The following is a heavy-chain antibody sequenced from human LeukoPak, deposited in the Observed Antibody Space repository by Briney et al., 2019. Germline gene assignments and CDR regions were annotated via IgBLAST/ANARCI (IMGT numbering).Heavy chain of an antibody. J-gene: IGHJ4*02. CDR3: TRHGDGFRY. CDR2: INPGDSDT. CDR1: GYDFANSR. V-gene: IGHV5-51*01. D-gene: IGHD2-21*02. Sequence: GESLKISCKGSGYDFANSRIGWARQMPGKGLEWMGTINPGDSDTSYSPSFQGQVTFLVDKSTTTAYLQWSSLEVSDTAIYYCTRHGDGFRYWGQGTLVTVSS.